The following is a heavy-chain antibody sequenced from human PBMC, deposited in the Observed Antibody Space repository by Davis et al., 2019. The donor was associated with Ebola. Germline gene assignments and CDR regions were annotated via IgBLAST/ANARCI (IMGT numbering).Heavy chain of an antibody. J-gene: IGHJ6*04. CDR1: GGSISSSSYY. V-gene: IGHV4-39*01. CDR3: ARQGRNYYYYGMVV. Sequence: SETLSLTCTVSGGSISSSSYYWGWIRQPPGKGLEWIGSIYYSGSTYYNPSLKSRVTISVDTSKNQFSLKLSSVTAADTAVYYCARQGRNYYYYGMVVWGKGTTVTVSS. CDR2: IYYSGST.